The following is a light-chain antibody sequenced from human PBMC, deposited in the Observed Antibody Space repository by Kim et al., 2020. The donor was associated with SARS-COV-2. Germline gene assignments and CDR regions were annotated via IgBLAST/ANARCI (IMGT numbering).Light chain of an antibody. CDR2: EAS. CDR3: QQDNGH. CDR1: ESISNW. Sequence: GDSVTITCRASESISNWLAWYQQKPGKAPKVLIYEASTLRSWVPSRFSGSASWTEFTLTMSSLHPDDSASYYCQQDNGHFGQGTKLEI. J-gene: IGKJ2*01. V-gene: IGKV1-5*03.